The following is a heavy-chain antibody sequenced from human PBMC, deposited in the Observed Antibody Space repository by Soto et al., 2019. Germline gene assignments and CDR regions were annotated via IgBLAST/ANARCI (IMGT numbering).Heavy chain of an antibody. V-gene: IGHV4-59*01. J-gene: IGHJ4*02. CDR3: ARGGDNSPWYYNF. CDR2: IFSTGTT. D-gene: IGHD3-16*01. CDR1: GGSINNNY. Sequence: SETLSLTGTFSGGSINNNYCSWIRQPPGKGLEWIGYIFSTGTTNYNPSLESRVTISVDTSKNQLSLKLRSATAADTAVYYCARGGDNSPWYYNFWGQGTLVTVSS.